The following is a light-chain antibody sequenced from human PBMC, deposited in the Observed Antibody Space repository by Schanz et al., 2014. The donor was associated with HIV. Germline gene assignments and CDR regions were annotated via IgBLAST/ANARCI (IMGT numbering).Light chain of an antibody. Sequence: QSVMTQPPSVSGAPGQRVTISCTGSSSNIGAGHDVHWYQQFPGTAPKLLIYGNSNRPSGVPDRFSGSKSGTSASLAITGLQAEDEADYYCQSYDSSLSVLVFGGGTKLTVL. CDR3: QSYDSSLSVLV. CDR1: SSNIGAGHD. J-gene: IGLJ2*01. V-gene: IGLV1-40*01. CDR2: GNS.